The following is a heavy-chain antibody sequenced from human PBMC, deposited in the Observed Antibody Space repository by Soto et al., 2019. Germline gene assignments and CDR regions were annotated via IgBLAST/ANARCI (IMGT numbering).Heavy chain of an antibody. CDR2: IYWDDDK. Sequence: QITLKESGPPLVKPTQTLTLTCTFSGFSLSTSEVGVAWIRQPPGKALEWLGIIYWDDDKRYSPSLKSRLTITNDTSKNQVVLRMTDMDPVDTVTYYCAHIRFGTQTYWYYYMDVWGKGTTVTVAS. J-gene: IGHJ6*03. CDR3: AHIRFGTQTYWYYYMDV. CDR1: GFSLSTSEVG. D-gene: IGHD3-10*01. V-gene: IGHV2-5*02.